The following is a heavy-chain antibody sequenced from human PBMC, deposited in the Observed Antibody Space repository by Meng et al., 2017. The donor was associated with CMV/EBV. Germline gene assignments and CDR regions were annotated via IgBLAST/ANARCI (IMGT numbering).Heavy chain of an antibody. J-gene: IGHJ6*02. CDR1: GGTFSSYA. CDR3: ARHIDGYNPLYYYYYGMDV. CDR2: IIPIFGTA. V-gene: IGHV1-69*05. D-gene: IGHD5-24*01. Sequence: SVKVSCKASGGTFSSYAISWVRQAPGQGLEWMGGIIPIFGTANYAQKFQGRVTITTDESTSTAYMELSSLRSEDTTVYYCARHIDGYNPLYYYYYGMDVWGQGTTVTVSS.